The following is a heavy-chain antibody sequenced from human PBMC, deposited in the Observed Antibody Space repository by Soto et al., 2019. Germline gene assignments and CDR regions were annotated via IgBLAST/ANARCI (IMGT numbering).Heavy chain of an antibody. CDR3: ARQGEGFYQRQIDF. J-gene: IGHJ4*02. CDR1: GFTFTSYW. Sequence: GESLKISCKGSGFTFTSYWIAWVRQMPGKGPEWMGVVFPGDSDTRYSPSFQGQVIISADKSTSTAYLQWSSLKASDTAIYYCARQGEGFYQRQIDFWGQGTLVKVSS. CDR2: VFPGDSDT. V-gene: IGHV5-51*01. D-gene: IGHD3-10*01.